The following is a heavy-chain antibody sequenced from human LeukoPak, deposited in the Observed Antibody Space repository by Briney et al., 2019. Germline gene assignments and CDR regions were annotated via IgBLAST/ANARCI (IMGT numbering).Heavy chain of an antibody. CDR2: IIPILGIV. CDR3: ARYERPMVRGVFHWFDP. J-gene: IGHJ5*02. V-gene: IGHV1-69*04. Sequence: ASVKVSCKASGGTFSSYAISWVRQAPGQGLEWMGRIIPILGIVNYAQKFQGRVTITADKSTSTAYMELSSLRSEDTAVYYCARYERPMVRGVFHWFDPWGQGTLVTVSS. D-gene: IGHD3-10*01. CDR1: GGTFSSYA.